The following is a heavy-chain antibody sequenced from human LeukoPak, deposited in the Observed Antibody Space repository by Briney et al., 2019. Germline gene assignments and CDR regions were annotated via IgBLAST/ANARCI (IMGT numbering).Heavy chain of an antibody. Sequence: SETLSLTCNVSGGSISSYDWSWIRQPPGKGLEWIGCIYNSGRTKYNPSLESRVTISVDTSKNQFSLRLSSVTAADTALYYCVRSTRITFGLNWFDPWGQGTLVTVSS. J-gene: IGHJ5*02. CDR2: IYNSGRT. V-gene: IGHV4-59*01. CDR1: GGSISSYD. CDR3: VRSTRITFGLNWFDP. D-gene: IGHD3-16*01.